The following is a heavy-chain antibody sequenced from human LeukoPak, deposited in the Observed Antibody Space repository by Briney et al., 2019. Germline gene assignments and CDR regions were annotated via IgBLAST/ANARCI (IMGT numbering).Heavy chain of an antibody. Sequence: SETLSLTCTVSGYSISRGYYWGWIRQPPGKGLEWIGSIYHSGSTYYNPSLKSRVTISVDTSKNQFSLKLSSVTAADTAVYYCAITYYDILTGYYGLDYWGQGTLVTVSS. D-gene: IGHD3-9*01. J-gene: IGHJ4*02. CDR2: IYHSGST. CDR3: AITYYDILTGYYGLDY. CDR1: GYSISRGYY. V-gene: IGHV4-38-2*02.